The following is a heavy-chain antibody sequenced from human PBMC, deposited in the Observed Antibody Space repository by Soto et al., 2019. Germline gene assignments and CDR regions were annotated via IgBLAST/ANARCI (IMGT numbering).Heavy chain of an antibody. V-gene: IGHV4-39*01. J-gene: IGHJ4*02. CDR1: GGSIDRSDYY. CDR3: ARHFVAVVIKGWGY. Sequence: QLQLQESGPGLVKPSETLSLICTVSGGSIDRSDYYWDWIRQPPGKGREWIGTSYYNGNAYYNPSLRSRVTMSVDTSKNQFSLKLISVTAADTAVYYCARHFVAVVIKGWGYWGQGTLVTVSS. D-gene: IGHD3-22*01. CDR2: SYYNGNA.